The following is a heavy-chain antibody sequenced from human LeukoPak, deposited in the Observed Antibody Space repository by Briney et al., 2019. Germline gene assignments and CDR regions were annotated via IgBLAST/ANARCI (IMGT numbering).Heavy chain of an antibody. CDR3: ARVSFTIFGVVITQNDY. CDR1: GYTFTSYG. CDR2: ISAYNGNT. D-gene: IGHD3-3*01. Sequence: ASVKVSCKASGYTFTSYGISWVRQAPAQGLEGMGWISAYNGNTNYAQKLQGRVTMTTDTSKSTAYMELRSLRSDDTAVYYCARVSFTIFGVVITQNDYWGQGTVVTVSS. V-gene: IGHV1-18*01. J-gene: IGHJ4*02.